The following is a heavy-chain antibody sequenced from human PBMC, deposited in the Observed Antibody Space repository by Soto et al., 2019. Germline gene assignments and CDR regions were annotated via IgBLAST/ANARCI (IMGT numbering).Heavy chain of an antibody. V-gene: IGHV3-13*04. Sequence: EVQLVESGGGLVQSGGSLRLSCAASGFTFSSYDMHWVRQATGKGLEWVSAIGTAGDTYYPGSVKGRFTISRENAKNSLYLQMNSLRAGDTAVYYCAREDLGGRYYYGMDVWGQGTTVTVSS. D-gene: IGHD1-26*01. CDR2: IGTAGDT. J-gene: IGHJ6*02. CDR3: AREDLGGRYYYGMDV. CDR1: GFTFSSYD.